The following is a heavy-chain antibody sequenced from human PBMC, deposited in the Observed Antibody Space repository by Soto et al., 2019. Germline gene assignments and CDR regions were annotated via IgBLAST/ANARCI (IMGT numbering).Heavy chain of an antibody. D-gene: IGHD2-15*01. CDR2: IWYDGSNK. V-gene: IGHV3-33*01. CDR1: GFTFSSYG. CDR3: ARDSKEGYCSGGSCYSFDY. Sequence: QVQLVESGGGVVQPGRSLRLSCAASGFTFSSYGMHWVRQAPGKGLEWVAVIWYDGSNKYYADSVKGRFTISRDNSKNALYLKMNSLRAEDKGVYYCARDSKEGYCSGGSCYSFDYWGQGTLVTVSS. J-gene: IGHJ4*02.